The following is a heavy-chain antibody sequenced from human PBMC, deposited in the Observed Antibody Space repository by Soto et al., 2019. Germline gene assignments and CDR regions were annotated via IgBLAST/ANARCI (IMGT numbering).Heavy chain of an antibody. CDR3: ARLRPGGYNYYYMYV. D-gene: IGHD5-18*01. Sequence: QLQLQESGPGLVKPSETLSLTCTVSGGSISSASFYWGWIRQPPGKGLEWIGSIYYSGITYSSPSLTSRVSMCVDTSMNQLSLKLSSVTAADTAVYYCARLRPGGYNYYYMYVWGKGTTVTLSS. V-gene: IGHV4-39*01. CDR1: GGSISSASFY. J-gene: IGHJ6*03. CDR2: IYYSGIT.